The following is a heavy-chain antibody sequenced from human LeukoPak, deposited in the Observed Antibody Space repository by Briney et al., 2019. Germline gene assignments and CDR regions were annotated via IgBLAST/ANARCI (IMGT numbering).Heavy chain of an antibody. CDR2: INPNSGGT. J-gene: IGHJ4*02. CDR1: GYTFNDYY. D-gene: IGHD4-11*01. Sequence: ASVKVSCMASGYTFNDYYLHGVRQAPGQGLEWMGWINPNSGGTNYAQKFQGRVTMTRDTSISTAYMELSRLRSDDTAVYYCARWMTTVITPDNWGQGTLVTVSS. V-gene: IGHV1-2*02. CDR3: ARWMTTVITPDN.